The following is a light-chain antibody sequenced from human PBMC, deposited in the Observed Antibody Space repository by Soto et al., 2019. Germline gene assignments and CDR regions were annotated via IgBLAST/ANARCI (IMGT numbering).Light chain of an antibody. CDR1: SSDVGAYYS. CDR2: GVT. Sequence: QSALTQPASVSGSPGQSITISCTGTSSDVGAYYSVSWYQHHPGKAPKLIIYGVTNRPSGVSNRFSGSKSGNTASLTISGLQAEDEAYYHCSSYTSGSSHYVFGTGTKLTVL. CDR3: SSYTSGSSHYV. J-gene: IGLJ1*01. V-gene: IGLV2-14*01.